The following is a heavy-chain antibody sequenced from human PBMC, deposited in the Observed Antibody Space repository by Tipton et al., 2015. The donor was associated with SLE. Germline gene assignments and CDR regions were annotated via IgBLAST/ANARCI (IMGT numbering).Heavy chain of an antibody. J-gene: IGHJ3*02. CDR2: INHSGST. V-gene: IGHV4-34*01. Sequence: LRLSCTVSGGSISSYYWSWIRQPPGKGLEWIGEINHSGSTNYNPSLKSRVTISVDTSKNQFSLKLSSVTAADTAVYYCARGPLWSGPPDALDIWGQGTMVTVSS. CDR3: ARGPLWSGPPDALDI. D-gene: IGHD3-3*01. CDR1: GGSISSYY.